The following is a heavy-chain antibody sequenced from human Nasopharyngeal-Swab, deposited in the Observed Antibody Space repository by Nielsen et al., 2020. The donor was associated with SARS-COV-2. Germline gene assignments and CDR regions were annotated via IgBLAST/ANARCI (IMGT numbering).Heavy chain of an antibody. CDR2: INAGNGNT. Sequence: ASVKVSCKASGYTFTSYAMHWVRQAPGQRLEWMGWINAGNGNTKYSQKFQGRVTMTRDTSTSTVYMELSSLRSEDTAVYYCARPLRRYSYGPEGFDYWGQGMLVTVSS. D-gene: IGHD5-18*01. CDR1: GYTFTSYA. CDR3: ARPLRRYSYGPEGFDY. V-gene: IGHV1-3*01. J-gene: IGHJ4*02.